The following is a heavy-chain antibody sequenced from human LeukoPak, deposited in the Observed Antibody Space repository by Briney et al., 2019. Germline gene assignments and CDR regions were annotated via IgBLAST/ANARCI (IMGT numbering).Heavy chain of an antibody. V-gene: IGHV4-38-2*02. J-gene: IGHJ6*02. D-gene: IGHD6-13*01. Sequence: KSSETLSLTCTVSGYSISSGYYWGWIRQPPGKGLEWIGSIHQTGSTYYNPSLKSRVTMSVDTSKNQFSLKLRSVTAADTAVYYCARGLDPSSSWLVLYYYYGMDVWGQGTTVTVSS. CDR3: ARGLDPSSSWLVLYYYYGMDV. CDR2: IHQTGST. CDR1: GYSISSGYY.